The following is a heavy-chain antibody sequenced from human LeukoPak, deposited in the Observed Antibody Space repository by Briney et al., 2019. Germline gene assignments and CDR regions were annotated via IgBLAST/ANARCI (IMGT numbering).Heavy chain of an antibody. CDR1: GGSISSGGYY. CDR3: ARGDRAAEEEEGHYFDY. D-gene: IGHD6-13*01. V-gene: IGHV4-31*03. CDR2: IYYSGST. Sequence: SETLSLTCTVSGGSISSGGYYWSWIRQHPGKGLEWIGYIYYSGSTYYNPSLKSRVTISVDTSKNQFSLKLSSVTAADTAVYYCARGDRAAEEEEGHYFDYWGQGTLVTVSS. J-gene: IGHJ4*02.